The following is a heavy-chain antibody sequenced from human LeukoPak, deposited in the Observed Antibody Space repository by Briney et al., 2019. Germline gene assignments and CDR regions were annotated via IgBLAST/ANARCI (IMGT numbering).Heavy chain of an antibody. CDR3: ARPRYRGSGSYYGY. J-gene: IGHJ4*02. V-gene: IGHV4-38-2*02. Sequence: PSETPSLTCTVSGYSISSGYYWGWIRQPPGKGLVWIGSIHHSGSTYYNPSLKSRVTISVDTSKSQFSLKLSSVTAADTAVYYCARPRYRGSGSYYGYWGQGTLVTVSS. CDR1: GYSISSGYY. CDR2: IHHSGST. D-gene: IGHD3-10*01.